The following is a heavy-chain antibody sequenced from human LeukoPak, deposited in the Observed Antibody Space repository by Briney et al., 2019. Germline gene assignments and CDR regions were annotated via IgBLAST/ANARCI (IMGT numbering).Heavy chain of an antibody. V-gene: IGHV3-49*03. CDR1: GFTLSTYS. CDR3: TRDRGAYNLYDY. D-gene: IGHD1-1*01. J-gene: IGHJ4*02. CDR2: IRSKAYGETA. Sequence: GGSLRLSCVASGFTLSTYSMNWIRQAPGKGLEWVGFIRSKAYGETADYAASVKGRFTISRDDSKAIAYLQMNSLKTEDTAVYHCTRDRGAYNLYDYWGQGTLVTVSS.